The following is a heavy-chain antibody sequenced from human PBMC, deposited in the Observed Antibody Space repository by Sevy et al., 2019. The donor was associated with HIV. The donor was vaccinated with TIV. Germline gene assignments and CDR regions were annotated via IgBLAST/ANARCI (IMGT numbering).Heavy chain of an antibody. J-gene: IGHJ4*02. CDR2: IWYEGSNT. CDR1: GFIFSYYG. V-gene: IGHV3-33*01. CDR3: ARDPHEIMLSGSYYLY. Sequence: GGSLRLSFAASGFIFSYYGMHWVRQAPGKGLEGVAVIWYEGSNTIYADSVKGRFTISRENSKNFLYLQMNSLGDEDTAVYYCARDPHEIMLSGSYYLYWGQGTRVTVSS. D-gene: IGHD1-26*01.